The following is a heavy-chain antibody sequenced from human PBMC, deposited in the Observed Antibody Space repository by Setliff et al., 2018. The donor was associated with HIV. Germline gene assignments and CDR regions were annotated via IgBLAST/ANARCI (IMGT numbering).Heavy chain of an antibody. CDR1: GGSLSDYY. V-gene: IGHV4-34*01. CDR2: INRSGTP. Sequence: SETLSLTCAVYGGSLSDYYWSWIRQPPGKGLEWIAEINRSGTPNYNPSLESRVTISVDSSKNRVSLKLSSVTAADTAVYFCARAPVVTAQPNHFDFWGQGMLVTVSS. D-gene: IGHD2-21*02. J-gene: IGHJ4*02. CDR3: ARAPVVTAQPNHFDF.